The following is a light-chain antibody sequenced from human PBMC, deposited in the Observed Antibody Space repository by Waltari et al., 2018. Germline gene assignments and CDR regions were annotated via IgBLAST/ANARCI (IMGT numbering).Light chain of an antibody. J-gene: IGKJ2*01. Sequence: DIQLTQSPSALSASVGDRVTITCRASQSVSHHLKWYQQQPGKAPKLLIFGVINLQSVVPSRCSGSGSATEFTLTSSSLQPEDVATYYRQESHNMNTFGQGTKLEIK. CDR3: QESHNMNT. CDR2: GVI. CDR1: QSVSHH. V-gene: IGKV1-39*01.